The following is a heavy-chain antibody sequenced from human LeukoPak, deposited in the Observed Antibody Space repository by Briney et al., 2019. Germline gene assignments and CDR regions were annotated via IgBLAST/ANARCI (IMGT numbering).Heavy chain of an antibody. D-gene: IGHD3-9*01. CDR2: INPNSGGT. CDR1: GYTFTGYY. V-gene: IGHV1-2*02. Sequence: ASVKVSCKASGYTFTGYYMHWVRQAPGQGLEWMGWINPNSGGTNYAQKFQGRVTMTRDTSISKAYMELSRLRSEDTAVYYCSIVELAGYYAGAAIDIWGEGRMVTASS. J-gene: IGHJ3*02. CDR3: SIVELAGYYAGAAIDI.